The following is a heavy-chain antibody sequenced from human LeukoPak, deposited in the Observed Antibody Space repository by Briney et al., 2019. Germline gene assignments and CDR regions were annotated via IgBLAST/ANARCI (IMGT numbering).Heavy chain of an antibody. D-gene: IGHD2-2*02. Sequence: GGSLRLSCAASGFTFSSYSMNWVRQAPGKGLEWVAVIWYDGSNKYYADSVKGRFTISRDNSKNTLYLQMNSLRAEDTAVYYCARLTYPFDGLDYWGQGTLVTVSS. CDR2: IWYDGSNK. J-gene: IGHJ4*02. V-gene: IGHV3-33*08. CDR3: ARLTYPFDGLDY. CDR1: GFTFSSYS.